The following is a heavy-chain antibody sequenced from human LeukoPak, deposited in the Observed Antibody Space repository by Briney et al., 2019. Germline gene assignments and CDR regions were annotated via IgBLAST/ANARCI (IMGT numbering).Heavy chain of an antibody. CDR1: GFTFSSYA. CDR3: ASIPTYYFESSSDY. V-gene: IGHV3-23*01. D-gene: IGHD3-22*01. J-gene: IGHJ4*02. Sequence: PGGSLRLSCAASGFTFSSYAMSWVRQAPGKGLEWVSAISGSGDGTYCADSVKGRFTISRDNSKNTLYVQMNSLRAEDTAVYYCASIPTYYFESSSDYWGQGTLVTVSS. CDR2: ISGSGDGT.